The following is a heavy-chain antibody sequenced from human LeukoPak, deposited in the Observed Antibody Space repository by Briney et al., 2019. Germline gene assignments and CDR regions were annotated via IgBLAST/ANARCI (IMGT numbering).Heavy chain of an antibody. V-gene: IGHV3-7*01. D-gene: IGHD4-17*01. CDR1: GFTFSSYW. J-gene: IGHJ4*02. Sequence: GGSLRLSCAASGFTFSSYWMSWVRQAPGKGLEWVANIKKDGSEKYYVDSVKGRFTISRDNAKKSLYLQMNSLRAEDTAVYYCAREREGPYGYLDYWGQGILVTVSS. CDR2: IKKDGSEK. CDR3: AREREGPYGYLDY.